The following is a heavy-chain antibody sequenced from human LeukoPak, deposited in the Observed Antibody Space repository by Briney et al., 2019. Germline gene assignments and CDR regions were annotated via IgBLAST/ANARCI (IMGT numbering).Heavy chain of an antibody. CDR2: INHSGST. Sequence: SETLSLTCAVYGGSFSGYYWSWIRQPPGKGLEWIGEINHSGSTNYNPSLKSRVTISVDTSKNQFSLKLSSVTAADTAVYYCARDGEQLANYYYYYYMDVWGKGTTVTVSS. J-gene: IGHJ6*03. V-gene: IGHV4-34*01. CDR3: ARDGEQLANYYYYYYMDV. CDR1: GGSFSGYY. D-gene: IGHD6-6*01.